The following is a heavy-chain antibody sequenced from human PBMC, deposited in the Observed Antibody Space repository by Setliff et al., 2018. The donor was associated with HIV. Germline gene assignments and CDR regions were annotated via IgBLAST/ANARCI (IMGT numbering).Heavy chain of an antibody. V-gene: IGHV4-30-4*08. CDR2: IFNTGST. CDR3: ARMSVSAAVYFDS. D-gene: IGHD6-25*01. Sequence: SETLSLTCTVSGDSISSDDHYWSWIRQTPGKGLEWIGYIFNTGSTYYKSSLASRLTMSIDTSRNQFSLKLRSVTAADTAVFYCARMSVSAAVYFDSWGQGTLGTV. CDR1: GDSISSDDHY. J-gene: IGHJ4*02.